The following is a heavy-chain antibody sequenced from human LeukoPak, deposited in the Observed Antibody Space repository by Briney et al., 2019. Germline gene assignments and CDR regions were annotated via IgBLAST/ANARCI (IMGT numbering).Heavy chain of an antibody. D-gene: IGHD6-19*01. Sequence: GGSLRLSCATSGYTFSSHGLHWVRQAPGKGLECVASIRHDGGDKYYSESVKGRFTISKDNTKNRLFLYMNSLRPEDTAVYYCAKIYSSGWYVDYWGQGTLVTVSS. CDR2: IRHDGGDK. V-gene: IGHV3-30*02. CDR3: AKIYSSGWYVDY. CDR1: GYTFSSHG. J-gene: IGHJ4*02.